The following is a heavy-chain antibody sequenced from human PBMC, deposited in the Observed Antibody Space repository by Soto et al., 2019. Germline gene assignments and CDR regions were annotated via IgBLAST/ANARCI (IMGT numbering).Heavy chain of an antibody. CDR2: ISVHNGYT. CDR1: GYTFSSYG. Sequence: QVQLAQSGAEVKKPGASVTVSCKASGYTFSSYGISWVRQAPGQGLEWVGWISVHNGYTKYATELQGRVTMTTDTSTSTAYMELRSLRADDSAVYYCARLEHNFGPHDYWGQGTLVTVTS. D-gene: IGHD1-1*01. J-gene: IGHJ4*02. V-gene: IGHV1-18*01. CDR3: ARLEHNFGPHDY.